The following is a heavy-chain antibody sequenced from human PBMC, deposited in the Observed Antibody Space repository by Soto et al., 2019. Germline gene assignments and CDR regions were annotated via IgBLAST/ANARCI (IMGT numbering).Heavy chain of an antibody. CDR1: GFAFDSYA. D-gene: IGHD3-10*01. V-gene: IGHV3-23*01. CDR2: ISGSGGST. Sequence: GGSLRLSCAASGFAFDSYAMSWVRQAPGKGLEWVSGISGSGGSTYYADSVKGRFTISRDNSKNTLYPQMNSLRAEDTAVYYCAKDLGVYYYYMDVWSKGTTVTVSS. J-gene: IGHJ6*03. CDR3: AKDLGVYYYYMDV.